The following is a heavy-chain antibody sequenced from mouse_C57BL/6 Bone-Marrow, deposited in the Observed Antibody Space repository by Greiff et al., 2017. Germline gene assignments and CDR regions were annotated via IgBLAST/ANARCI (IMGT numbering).Heavy chain of an antibody. CDR3: TTGYDGPWFAY. CDR2: IDPDNGDT. V-gene: IGHV14-4*01. CDR1: GFNIKDDY. Sequence: EVQLQQPGAELVRPGASVTLSCTASGFNIKDDYMHWVKQRPEQGLEWIGRIDPDNGDTEYASKFQGKATITADTSSNTAYLQLSSLPSEDTAVYYCTTGYDGPWFAYWGEGTLVTVSA. J-gene: IGHJ3*01. D-gene: IGHD2-12*01.